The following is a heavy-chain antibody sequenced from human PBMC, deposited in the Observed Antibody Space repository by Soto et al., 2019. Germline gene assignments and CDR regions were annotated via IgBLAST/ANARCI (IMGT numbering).Heavy chain of an antibody. CDR3: TRPSKGIVADY. V-gene: IGHV3-49*03. D-gene: IGHD1-26*01. CDR2: IRSKAYGGTT. J-gene: IGHJ4*02. CDR1: GFTFGDYA. Sequence: PGGSLRLSCTASGFTFGDYAMSWFRQAPGKGLEWVGFIRSKAYGGTTEYAASVKGRFTISRDDSKSIAYLQMNSLKTEDTAVYYCTRPSKGIVADYWGQGTLVTVSS.